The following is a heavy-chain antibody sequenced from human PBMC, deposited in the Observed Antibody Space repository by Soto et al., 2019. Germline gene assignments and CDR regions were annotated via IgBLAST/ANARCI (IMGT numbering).Heavy chain of an antibody. J-gene: IGHJ6*02. V-gene: IGHV4-4*07. CDR1: GASITSHY. Sequence: QVELQESGPGLVKPSETLSLTCSVSGASITSHYWNWIRQSAGEGLQWIDRVYARGATNYNPSLKSRVTISGDTSKNQFSLKLTSVTAADTAVYYCARSSGDDFFYYGMDVWGHGTTVTVSS. D-gene: IGHD4-17*01. CDR3: ARSSGDDFFYYGMDV. CDR2: VYARGAT.